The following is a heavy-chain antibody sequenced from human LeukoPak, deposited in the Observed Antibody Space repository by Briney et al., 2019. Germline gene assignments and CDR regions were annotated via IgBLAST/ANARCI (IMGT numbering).Heavy chain of an antibody. Sequence: PGGSLRLSCAASGFTFSGSAMHWVRQASGKGLEWVGRIRSKANSYATAYAASVKGRFTISRDDSKNTAYLQMNSLKTEDTAVYYCTRPKAAAGNWNDYWGQGTLVTVSS. D-gene: IGHD6-13*01. V-gene: IGHV3-73*01. CDR2: IRSKANSYAT. J-gene: IGHJ4*02. CDR3: TRPKAAAGNWNDY. CDR1: GFTFSGSA.